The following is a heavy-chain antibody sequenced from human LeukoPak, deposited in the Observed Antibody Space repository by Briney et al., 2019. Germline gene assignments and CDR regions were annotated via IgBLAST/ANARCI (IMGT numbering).Heavy chain of an antibody. Sequence: GGSLRLSCAASRFTVSSNYMSWVRQAPGKGLEWVSVIYSGGSTYYADSVKGRFTISRDNSKNTLYLQMNSLRAEDTAVYYCARDFAVITEGSGYWGQGTLVTVSS. CDR2: IYSGGST. CDR1: RFTVSSNY. CDR3: ARDFAVITEGSGY. D-gene: IGHD3-22*01. J-gene: IGHJ4*02. V-gene: IGHV3-66*01.